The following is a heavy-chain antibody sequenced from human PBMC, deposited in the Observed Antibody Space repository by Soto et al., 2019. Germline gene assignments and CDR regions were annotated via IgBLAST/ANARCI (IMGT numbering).Heavy chain of an antibody. V-gene: IGHV3-11*01. CDR2: ISSSGSTI. D-gene: IGHD5-12*01. Sequence: QVQLVESGGGLVKPGGSLRLSCAASGFTFSDYYMSWIRQAPGKGLELVSYISSSGSTISYEDAVKGRFTISRDNAKNPLSLRMNSVRAEDTAVYYCARMAPPSDYWGQGTLVAVSS. CDR3: ARMAPPSDY. CDR1: GFTFSDYY. J-gene: IGHJ4*02.